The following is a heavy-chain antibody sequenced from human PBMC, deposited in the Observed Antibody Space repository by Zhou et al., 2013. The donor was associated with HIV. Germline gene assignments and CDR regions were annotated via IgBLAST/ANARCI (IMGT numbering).Heavy chain of an antibody. CDR2: IIPTLDTP. D-gene: IGHD3-10*01. CDR3: AREVTPPLGFKELFGRRYHYHYLDV. CDR1: GDTFNNYA. Sequence: QVQLVQSGAEVKKPGSSVKVSCTASGDTFNNYAITWVRQAPGQGPEWMGRIIPTLDTPNHSQKFQHRVTFTADKSANIAYMELRSLTSEDTATYFCAREVTPPLGFKELFGRRYHYHYLDVWGTGTTVIVSS. V-gene: IGHV1-69*04. J-gene: IGHJ6*03.